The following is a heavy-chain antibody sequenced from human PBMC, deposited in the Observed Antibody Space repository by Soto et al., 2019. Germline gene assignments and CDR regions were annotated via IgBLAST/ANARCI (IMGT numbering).Heavy chain of an antibody. Sequence: QLQLVQSGAAVKKPGSSVKVSCKASGGTLNTYTISWVRQAPGQGLEWMGSILPFLGRTNYAKKFQGRVTITADQSTRTMELSGLRSEDTALYFCARDVTAMEALYHYDTWGQGTLVTVSS. D-gene: IGHD5-18*01. J-gene: IGHJ5*02. V-gene: IGHV1-69*08. CDR3: ARDVTAMEALYHYDT. CDR2: ILPFLGRT. CDR1: GGTLNTYT.